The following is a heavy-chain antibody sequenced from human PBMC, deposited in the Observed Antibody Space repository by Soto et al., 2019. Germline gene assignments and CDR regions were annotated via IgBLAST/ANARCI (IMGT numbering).Heavy chain of an antibody. CDR1: GYTFTSYA. CDR3: AAIPGGIGTRDD. CDR2: INAGNGNT. Sequence: ASVKVSCKASGYTFTSYAMHWVRQAPGQRLEWMGWINAGNGNTKYSQKFQGRVTITRDTSASTAYMELSSLRSEDTAMYYCAAIPGGIGTRDDWGQGTLVTVSS. J-gene: IGHJ4*02. D-gene: IGHD3-16*01. V-gene: IGHV1-3*01.